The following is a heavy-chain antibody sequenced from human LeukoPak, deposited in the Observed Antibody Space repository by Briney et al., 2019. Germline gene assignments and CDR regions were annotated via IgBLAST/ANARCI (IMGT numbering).Heavy chain of an antibody. V-gene: IGHV3-21*01. CDR3: ARDLFSNDYNY. CDR1: GFTFNSYS. J-gene: IGHJ4*02. CDR2: ISSSGTYK. Sequence: GGSLRLSCAASGFTFNSYSMNWVRQAPGKGPEWVSSISSSGTYKYYAGSLKGRFTISRDNPKNTLDLQMNSLRPEDTAVYYCARDLFSNDYNYWGQGTLVTVSS. D-gene: IGHD4-11*01.